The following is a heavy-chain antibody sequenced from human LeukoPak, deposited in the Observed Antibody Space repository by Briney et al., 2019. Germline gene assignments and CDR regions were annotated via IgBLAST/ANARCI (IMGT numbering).Heavy chain of an antibody. J-gene: IGHJ3*02. CDR2: INHSGST. D-gene: IGHD2-2*01. Sequence: SETLSLTCAVYGGSFSAYYWSWIRQPPGKGLEWIGEINHSGSTSYNPSLKSRVTISVDTSKNQFSLKMSSVIAADTAVYYCARILGYCTSTNCHDAFDIWGQGTMVTVSS. V-gene: IGHV4-34*01. CDR1: GGSFSAYY. CDR3: ARILGYCTSTNCHDAFDI.